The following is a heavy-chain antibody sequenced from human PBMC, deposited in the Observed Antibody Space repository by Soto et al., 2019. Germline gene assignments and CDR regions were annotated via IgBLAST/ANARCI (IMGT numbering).Heavy chain of an antibody. CDR3: VRDLRLSGRPGDFDY. D-gene: IGHD3-10*01. V-gene: IGHV3-72*01. CDR2: ITSKARSYAT. J-gene: IGHJ4*02. Sequence: GGSLRLSCAASGFPFSDHYLGWVRQAPGKGPEWLGHITSKARSYATEYAASVKGRFSISRDASEDSLYLQMNNLKAEDTAVYYCVRDLRLSGRPGDFDYWGQGTLVTVSS. CDR1: GFPFSDHY.